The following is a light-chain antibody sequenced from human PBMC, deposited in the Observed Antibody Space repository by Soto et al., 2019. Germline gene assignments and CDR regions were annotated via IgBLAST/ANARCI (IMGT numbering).Light chain of an antibody. CDR3: QQYNNWPLT. CDR1: QNVNSN. J-gene: IGKJ4*01. CDR2: DAS. Sequence: EIVMTQSPATLSVSPGERATLSCRASQNVNSNLAWYQQKPGQAPRLLIYDASTRATAIPARFSGSGSGTDFTLTMSSLQSEDFAVYYCQQYNNWPLTFGGGTKVEIK. V-gene: IGKV3-15*01.